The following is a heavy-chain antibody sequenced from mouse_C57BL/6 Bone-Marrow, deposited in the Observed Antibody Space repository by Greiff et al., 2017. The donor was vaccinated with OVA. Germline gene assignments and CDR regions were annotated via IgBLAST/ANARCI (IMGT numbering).Heavy chain of an antibody. CDR2: IYPGDGDT. CDR1: GYAFSSSW. J-gene: IGHJ4*01. CDR3: AKNGGAY. V-gene: IGHV1-82*01. Sequence: QVQLKQSGPELVKPGASVKISCKASGYAFSSSWMNWVKQRPGKGLEWIGRIYPGDGDTNYNGKFKGTATLTADKSSSTAYMQLSSLTSEDSAVYLCAKNGGAYWGQGTSVTVSA.